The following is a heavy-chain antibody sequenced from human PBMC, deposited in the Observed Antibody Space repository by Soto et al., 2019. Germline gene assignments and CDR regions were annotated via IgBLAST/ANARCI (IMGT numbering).Heavy chain of an antibody. CDR3: VRATYFSDSSGYTRCHDY. D-gene: IGHD3-22*01. J-gene: IGHJ4*02. CDR1: GFTLSYHY. CDR2: SRDKPQGSST. Sequence: GGSLRLSCAGSGFTLSYHYIDWVRQAPGKGLEWVGRSRDKPQGSSTAYAASVKGRFTTSRDESKNSAYLQMNSLKTEDTAVYYCVRATYFSDSSGYTRCHDYWGQGTLVTVSS. V-gene: IGHV3-72*01.